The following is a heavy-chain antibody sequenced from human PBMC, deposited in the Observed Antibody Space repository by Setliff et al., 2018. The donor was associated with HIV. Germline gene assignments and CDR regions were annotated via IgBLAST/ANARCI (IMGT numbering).Heavy chain of an antibody. D-gene: IGHD3-22*01. CDR3: ARRYGFDSSGLENDAFDI. CDR1: GYSLANYW. J-gene: IGHJ3*02. V-gene: IGHV5-51*01. Sequence: GESLKISCKASGYSLANYWVGWVRQMPGKGLGWMGLIYPGDSETRYNPSFQGQVSISADKSINTAYLQWSSLKASDTAMYYCARRYGFDSSGLENDAFDIWGQGTLVTVS. CDR2: IYPGDSET.